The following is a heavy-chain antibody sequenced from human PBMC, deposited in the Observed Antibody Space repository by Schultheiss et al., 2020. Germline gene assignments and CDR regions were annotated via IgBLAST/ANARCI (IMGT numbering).Heavy chain of an antibody. V-gene: IGHV3-21*01. CDR1: GFTFSSYS. CDR3: ARVGFGAVAATTRGRY. CDR2: ISASGGDT. Sequence: GGSLRLSCAASGFTFSSYSMNWVRQAPGKGLEWVSSISASGGDTNHADSVKGRFTISRDNSKSTLYLQMNSLRAEDTAVYYCARVGFGAVAATTRGRYWGQGTLVTVSS. J-gene: IGHJ4*02. D-gene: IGHD2-15*01.